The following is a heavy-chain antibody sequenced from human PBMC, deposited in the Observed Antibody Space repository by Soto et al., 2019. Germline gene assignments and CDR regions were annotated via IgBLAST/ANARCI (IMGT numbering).Heavy chain of an antibody. D-gene: IGHD6-13*01. J-gene: IGHJ4*02. V-gene: IGHV3-23*01. Sequence: EVQLLESGGGLVQPGGSLRLSCAASGFTFSNYAVTWVRQAPGKGLEWVSTISGSGGSTYYADSVKGRVTISRHNSKNTLYLQMNSLRAEDTAVYYCAKDQGSSLYEIAYWGQGTLVTVSS. CDR1: GFTFSNYA. CDR2: ISGSGGST. CDR3: AKDQGSSLYEIAY.